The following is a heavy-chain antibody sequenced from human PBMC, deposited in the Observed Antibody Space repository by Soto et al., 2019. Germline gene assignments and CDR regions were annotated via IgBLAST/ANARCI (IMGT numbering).Heavy chain of an antibody. J-gene: IGHJ4*02. CDR3: ATXTGSPGNWWLLDNYFDY. D-gene: IGHD2-21*02. Sequence: SETLSLTCTVSGGSISSSSYYWGWIRQPPGKGLEWIGSIYYSGSTYYNPSLKSRVTISVDTSKNQFSLKLSSVTAADTAVYYCATXTGSPGNWWLLDNYFDYWGQGTLVTVSS. CDR2: IYYSGST. CDR1: GGSISSSSYY. V-gene: IGHV4-39*01.